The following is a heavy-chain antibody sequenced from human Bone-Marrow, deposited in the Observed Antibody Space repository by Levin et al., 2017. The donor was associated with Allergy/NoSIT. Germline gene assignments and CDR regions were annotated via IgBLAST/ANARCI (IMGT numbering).Heavy chain of an antibody. CDR3: HARGYGDYGELDY. CDR2: IKQDGSEK. D-gene: IGHD4-17*01. V-gene: IGHV3-7*02. J-gene: IGHJ4*02. CDR1: GFTFSNYW. Sequence: PGGSLRLSCAASGFTFSNYWMSWVRQAPGKGLEWVANIKQDGSEKYYVDSVKGRFTISRDNAKTSLYLQMNSLRAEDTAVYYVHARGYGDYGELDYWGQGTLVTVSS.